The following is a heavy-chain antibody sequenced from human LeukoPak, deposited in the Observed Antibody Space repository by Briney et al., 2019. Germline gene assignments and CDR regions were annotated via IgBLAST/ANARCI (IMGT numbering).Heavy chain of an antibody. Sequence: SVKVSCKASGGTFSSYAISWVRQAPGQGLEWMGGIIPIFGTANYAQKFQGRVTITTDESTSTAYMELSSLRSEDTAVYYCAIGSVEMATICNCWGQGTLVTVSS. V-gene: IGHV1-69*05. CDR1: GGTFSSYA. CDR3: AIGSVEMATICNC. CDR2: IIPIFGTA. D-gene: IGHD5-24*01. J-gene: IGHJ4*02.